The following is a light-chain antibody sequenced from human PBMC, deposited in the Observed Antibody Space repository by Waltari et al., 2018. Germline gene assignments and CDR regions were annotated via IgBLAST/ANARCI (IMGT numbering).Light chain of an antibody. CDR3: QQYNSYSRE. J-gene: IGKJ1*01. V-gene: IGKV1-5*03. CDR1: QSISSW. Sequence: DIQMTQSPSTLSASVGDRVTITCRASQSISSWFAWYQQKPGKAPKLLIYKASSLESGVPSRFSGSGSGTEFTLTISSLQPDDFATYYCQQYNSYSREFGQGTKVEIK. CDR2: KAS.